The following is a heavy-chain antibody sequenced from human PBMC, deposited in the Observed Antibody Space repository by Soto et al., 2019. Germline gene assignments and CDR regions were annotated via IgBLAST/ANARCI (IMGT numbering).Heavy chain of an antibody. V-gene: IGHV1-46*01. CDR1: GYTFTSYY. J-gene: IGHJ5*02. CDR3: VRGGYCISPSCSRPFAP. CDR2: INPSGGST. D-gene: IGHD2-2*03. Sequence: ASVKVSCKASGYTFTSYYMHCVRQAPGQGLEWMGIINPSGGSTSYAQKFQGRVTITRDTSASTAYMELSSLRSEDTAVYYCVRGGYCISPSCSRPFAPWGQGTLVTVSS.